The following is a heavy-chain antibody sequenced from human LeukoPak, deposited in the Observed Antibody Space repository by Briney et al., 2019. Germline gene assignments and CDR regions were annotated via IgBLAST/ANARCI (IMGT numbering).Heavy chain of an antibody. CDR2: INPNSGGT. Sequence: ASVKVSCKASGYTFTSYDINWVRQAPGQGLEWMGWINPNSGGTNYAQKFQGRVTMTRDTSISTAYMELSRLRSDDTAVYYCAVVVVVTAIQDFDYWGQGTLVTVSS. CDR3: AVVVVVTAIQDFDY. D-gene: IGHD2-21*02. V-gene: IGHV1-2*02. CDR1: GYTFTSYD. J-gene: IGHJ4*02.